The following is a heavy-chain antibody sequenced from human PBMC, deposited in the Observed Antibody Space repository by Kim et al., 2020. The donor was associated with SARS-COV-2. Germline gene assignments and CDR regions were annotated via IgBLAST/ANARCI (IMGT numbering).Heavy chain of an antibody. CDR3: ARDPYTTARYYYYMDV. CDR2: ISSSGSTI. J-gene: IGHJ6*03. V-gene: IGHV3-48*03. D-gene: IGHD4-4*01. CDR1: GFTFSSYE. Sequence: GGSLRLSCAASGFTFSSYEMNWVRQAPGKGLEWVSYISSSGSTIYYADSVKGRFTISRDNAKNSLYLQMNSLRAEDTAVYYCARDPYTTARYYYYMDVWGKGTTVTVSS.